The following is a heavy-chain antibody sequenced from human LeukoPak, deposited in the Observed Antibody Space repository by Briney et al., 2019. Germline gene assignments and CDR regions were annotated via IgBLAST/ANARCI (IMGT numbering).Heavy chain of an antibody. D-gene: IGHD1-1*01. CDR1: GFSVSSSGLA. Sequence: ESGPTVVKPTETLTLTCTCSGFSVSSSGLAVGWIRQPPGKALEWLGHIYWNDDARYSTSLKSRLTTTRDTSENQVVLTMTNMDPVDTATYYCAHLTTSAFYYDFWGQGALVTVSS. V-gene: IGHV2-5*01. CDR3: AHLTTSAFYYDF. J-gene: IGHJ4*02. CDR2: IYWNDDA.